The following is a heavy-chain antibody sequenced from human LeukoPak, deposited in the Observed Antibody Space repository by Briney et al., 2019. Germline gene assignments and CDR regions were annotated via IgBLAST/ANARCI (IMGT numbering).Heavy chain of an antibody. V-gene: IGHV3-23*01. CDR2: ISSSGGST. D-gene: IGHD6-19*01. CDR1: GFTFSSYA. CDR3: AKAGRSGWYPGWPFDI. J-gene: IGHJ3*02. Sequence: PGGSLRLSCTASGFTFSSYAMSWVRQAPGKGLEWVSGISSSGGSTYYADSVKGRFTISRDNSKHTLYLQMNSLRAEDTAVYYSAKAGRSGWYPGWPFDIWGQGTMVTVSS.